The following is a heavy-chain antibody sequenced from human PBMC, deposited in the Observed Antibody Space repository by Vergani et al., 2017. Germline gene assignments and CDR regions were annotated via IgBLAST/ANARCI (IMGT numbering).Heavy chain of an antibody. CDR1: GGTFSSYA. CDR2: IIPILGKA. J-gene: IGHJ6*03. D-gene: IGHD2-2*01. CDR3: ARDRDVVVPAATSYYYYYMDV. Sequence: QVQLVQSGAEVKKPGSSVKVSCKASGGTFSSYAISWVRQAPGQGLEWMGRIIPILGKANYAQKFQGRVTITADESTSTAYMELSSLRSEDTAVYYCARDRDVVVPAATSYYYYYMDVWGKGTTVTVSS. V-gene: IGHV1-69*11.